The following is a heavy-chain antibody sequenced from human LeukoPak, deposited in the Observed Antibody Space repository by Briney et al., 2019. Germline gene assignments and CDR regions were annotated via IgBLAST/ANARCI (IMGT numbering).Heavy chain of an antibody. Sequence: SETLSLTCTVAGGSISSSYWSWIRQPAGGGLEWIGYIYTSGSTNYNPSLKSRVTTSVDTSKNQFSLKLSSVTAADTAVYYCARPQKYCSSTSCYFWFDPWGQGTLVTVSS. CDR2: IYTSGST. CDR3: ARPQKYCSSTSCYFWFDP. J-gene: IGHJ5*02. CDR1: GGSISSSY. D-gene: IGHD2-2*01. V-gene: IGHV4-4*09.